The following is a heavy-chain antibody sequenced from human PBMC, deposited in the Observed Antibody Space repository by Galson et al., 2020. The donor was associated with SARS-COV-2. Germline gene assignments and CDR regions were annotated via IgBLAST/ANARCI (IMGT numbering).Heavy chain of an antibody. J-gene: IGHJ6*03. CDR1: GFTFSSYG. V-gene: IGHV3-33*06. Sequence: GGSLRLSCAASGFTFSSYGMHWVRQAPGKGLEWVAVIWYDGSNKYYADSVKGRFTISRDNSKNTLYLQMNSLRAEDTAVYYCAKDGVGEEYSSSWSSYYYYMDVWGKGTTVTVSS. CDR2: IWYDGSNK. D-gene: IGHD6-13*01. CDR3: AKDGVGEEYSSSWSSYYYYMDV.